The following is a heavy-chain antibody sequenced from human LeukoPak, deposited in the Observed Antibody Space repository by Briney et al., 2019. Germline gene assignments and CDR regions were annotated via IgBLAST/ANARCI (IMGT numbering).Heavy chain of an antibody. Sequence: PGGSLRLSCAASGFTFSSCGMHWVRQAPGKGLEWVAVISYDGSNKYYADSVKGRFTISRDNSKNTLYLQMNSLRAEDTAVYYCARGYSYGWRAFDYWGQGTLVTVSS. J-gene: IGHJ4*02. CDR1: GFTFSSCG. CDR2: ISYDGSNK. V-gene: IGHV3-30*03. CDR3: ARGYSYGWRAFDY. D-gene: IGHD5-18*01.